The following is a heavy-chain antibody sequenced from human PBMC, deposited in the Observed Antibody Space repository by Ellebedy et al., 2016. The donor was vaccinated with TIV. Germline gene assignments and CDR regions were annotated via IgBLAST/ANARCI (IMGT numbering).Heavy chain of an antibody. V-gene: IGHV4-59*12. J-gene: IGHJ3*02. CDR1: GGSISSYY. CDR3: ARDWFGFGVNAFDI. CDR2: IYYSGST. D-gene: IGHD3-10*01. Sequence: SETLSLTXTVSGGSISSYYWSWIRQPPGKGLEWIGYIYYSGSTNYNPSLKSRVTISVDTSKNQFSLKLSSVTAADTAVYYCARDWFGFGVNAFDIWGQGTMVTVSS.